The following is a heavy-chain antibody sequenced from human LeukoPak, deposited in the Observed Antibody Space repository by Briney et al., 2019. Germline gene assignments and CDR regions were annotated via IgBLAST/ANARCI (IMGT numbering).Heavy chain of an antibody. D-gene: IGHD5-18*01. V-gene: IGHV4-30-2*01. CDR1: GGSISSGGYS. J-gene: IGHJ3*02. Sequence: PSETLSLTCAVSGGSISSGGYSWSWIRQPPGKGLEWIGYIYHSGSTYYNPSLKSRVTISVDRSKNQFSLKLSSVTAADTAVYYCAREVGSYGHDAFDIWGQGTMVTVSS. CDR3: AREVGSYGHDAFDI. CDR2: IYHSGST.